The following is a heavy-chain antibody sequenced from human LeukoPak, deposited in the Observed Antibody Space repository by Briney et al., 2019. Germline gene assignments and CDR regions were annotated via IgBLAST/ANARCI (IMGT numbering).Heavy chain of an antibody. Sequence: VASVKVSCKASGYTFTSYDINWVRQATGQGLEWMGWMNPNSGNTGYAQKFQGRVTMTRNTSISTAYMELSSLRSEDTAVYYCARGRDGYNQEDYWGQGTLVTVSS. CDR3: ARGRDGYNQEDY. CDR1: GYTFTSYD. D-gene: IGHD5-24*01. J-gene: IGHJ4*02. V-gene: IGHV1-8*01. CDR2: MNPNSGNT.